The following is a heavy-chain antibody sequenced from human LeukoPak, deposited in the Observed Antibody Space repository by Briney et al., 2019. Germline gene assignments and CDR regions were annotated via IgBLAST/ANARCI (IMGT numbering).Heavy chain of an antibody. CDR3: TKGYDSSGYYYHFDY. D-gene: IGHD3-22*01. CDR1: GFTFSSYA. V-gene: IGHV3-23*01. CDR2: ISGSGSTT. Sequence: GGSLRLSCAASGFTFSSYAMSWVRQAPGKGLEWVSGISGSGSTTYYADSVKGRFIISRDNSKDTLYLQMNSLRAEDTAVYYCTKGYDSSGYYYHFDYWGQGTLVTVSS. J-gene: IGHJ4*02.